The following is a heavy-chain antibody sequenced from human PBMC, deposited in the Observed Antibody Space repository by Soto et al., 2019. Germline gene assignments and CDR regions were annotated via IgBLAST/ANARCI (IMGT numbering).Heavy chain of an antibody. Sequence: QVTLKESGPVLVKPTETLTLTCTVSGFSLSNARMGVSWIRQPPGKALEWLAHIFSNDEKSYSTSLKSRLTISKDTSKSQVVLTMTHMDPVDTATYYCARIKVVTAIPLYYYYYGMDVWGQGTTVTVSS. V-gene: IGHV2-26*01. J-gene: IGHJ6*02. D-gene: IGHD2-21*02. CDR2: IFSNDEK. CDR1: GFSLSNARMG. CDR3: ARIKVVTAIPLYYYYYGMDV.